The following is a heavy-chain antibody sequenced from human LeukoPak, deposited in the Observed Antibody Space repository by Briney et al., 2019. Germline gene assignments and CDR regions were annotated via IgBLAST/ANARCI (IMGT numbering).Heavy chain of an antibody. J-gene: IGHJ4*02. CDR3: AAYSSGWYPIDY. CDR1: GFTFSSYE. Sequence: GGSLRLSCAASGFTFSSYEMNWVRQAPGKGLEWVSYISSSGSTIYYADSVKGRFTTSRDNAKNSLYLQMNSLRAEDTAVYYCAAYSSGWYPIDYWGQGTLVTVSS. CDR2: ISSSGSTI. D-gene: IGHD6-19*01. V-gene: IGHV3-48*03.